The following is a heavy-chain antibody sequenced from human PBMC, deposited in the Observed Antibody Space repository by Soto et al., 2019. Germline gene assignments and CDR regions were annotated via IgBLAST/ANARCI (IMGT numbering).Heavy chain of an antibody. D-gene: IGHD6-19*01. CDR3: ARIIPAGIAVAGITHAFDI. V-gene: IGHV4-31*03. Sequence: SETLSLTCTVSGGSISSGGYYWSWIRQHPGKGLEWIGYIYYSGSTYYNPSLKSRVTISVDTSKNQFSLKLSSVTAADTAVYYCARIIPAGIAVAGITHAFDIWGQGTMVTVSS. CDR2: IYYSGST. CDR1: GGSISSGGYY. J-gene: IGHJ3*02.